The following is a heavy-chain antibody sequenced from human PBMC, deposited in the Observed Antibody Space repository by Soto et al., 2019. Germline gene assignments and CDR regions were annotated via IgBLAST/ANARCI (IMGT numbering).Heavy chain of an antibody. CDR1: GFTFDDYA. Sequence: EVQLVESGGGLVQPGRSLRLSCAASGFTFDDYAMHWVRQAPGKGLEWVSGISWNSGSIGYADSVKGRFTISRDNAKNSLYLQMNSLRAEDTALYYCAKDQLPYGDSVFDYWGQGTLVTVSS. CDR2: ISWNSGSI. V-gene: IGHV3-9*01. J-gene: IGHJ4*02. D-gene: IGHD4-17*01. CDR3: AKDQLPYGDSVFDY.